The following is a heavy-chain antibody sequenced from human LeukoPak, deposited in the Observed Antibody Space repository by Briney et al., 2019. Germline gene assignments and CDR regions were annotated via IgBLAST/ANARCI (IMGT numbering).Heavy chain of an antibody. CDR3: ARHLHDYGGYELFYYHYGMDV. CDR2: IYYSGST. D-gene: IGHD4-17*01. J-gene: IGHJ6*02. CDR1: GDSISSYY. V-gene: IGHV4-59*08. Sequence: KSSETLSLTCTVPGDSISSYYWSWIRQPPGSGLEWIGYIYYSGSTNYNTSLKSRVPISVDTPKHQFSLKLSSVTAADTAVYYCARHLHDYGGYELFYYHYGMDVWGQGTTVSVSS.